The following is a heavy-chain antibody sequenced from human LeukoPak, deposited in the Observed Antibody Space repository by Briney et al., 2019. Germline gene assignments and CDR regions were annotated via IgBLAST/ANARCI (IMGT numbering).Heavy chain of an antibody. J-gene: IGHJ4*02. CDR2: IFSPGTYK. Sequence: GGSLRLSCAASKFTFSTYGMHWVRQTPGEGLEWVAVIFSPGTYKHYADSVKGRFTISRDSSKNTLYLQMSSLRPEDTAVYYCAKDRGSCSGDSCYSVDYWGQGTLVTVS. CDR3: AKDRGSCSGDSCYSVDY. D-gene: IGHD2-15*01. V-gene: IGHV3-30*18. CDR1: KFTFSTYG.